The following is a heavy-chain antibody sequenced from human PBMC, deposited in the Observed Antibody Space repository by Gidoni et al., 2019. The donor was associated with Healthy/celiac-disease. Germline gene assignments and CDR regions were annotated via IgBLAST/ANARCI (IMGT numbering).Heavy chain of an antibody. V-gene: IGHV3-30-3*01. CDR2: ISYDGSNK. J-gene: IGHJ6*02. CDR3: GVLLWDGMDV. Sequence: QVQLVASGGGVVQPGRSLRLSCAASGFTFSSYAMHWVRQAPGKGLEWVAVISYDGSNKYYADSVKGRFTISRDNSKNTLYLQMNSLRAEDTAVYYCGVLLWDGMDVWGQGTTVTVSS. CDR1: GFTFSSYA. D-gene: IGHD3-10*01.